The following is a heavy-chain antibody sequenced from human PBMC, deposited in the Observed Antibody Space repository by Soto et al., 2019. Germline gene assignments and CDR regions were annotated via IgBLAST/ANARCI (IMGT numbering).Heavy chain of an antibody. V-gene: IGHV4-39*01. CDR2: IDYSGNT. D-gene: IGHD6-13*01. Sequence: SETLSLTCTVSGGSISSSSFHWGWIRQPPGKGLEWIGSIDYSGNTYYNASLKSRVTISVDTSKNQFSLKLTSVTAADTGVYYCARRNRMAPAGKFYYYGMDVWGQGTTVTVSS. CDR3: ARRNRMAPAGKFYYYGMDV. J-gene: IGHJ6*02. CDR1: GGSISSSSFH.